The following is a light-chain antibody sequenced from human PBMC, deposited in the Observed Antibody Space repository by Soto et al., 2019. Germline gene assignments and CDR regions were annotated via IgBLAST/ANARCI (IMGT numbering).Light chain of an antibody. J-gene: IGKJ1*01. CDR1: QSVTTN. CDR3: QQYGSSPT. CDR2: RAS. V-gene: IGKV3-20*01. Sequence: VMTQSPATLSVSVGEIVTLSFRASQSVTTNMNCYQQRPGQAPRLLIYRASSIATGIPDKFSGSWSGTDFTLTISRLEPEDFAVYYCQQYGSSPTFGQGTKVDIK.